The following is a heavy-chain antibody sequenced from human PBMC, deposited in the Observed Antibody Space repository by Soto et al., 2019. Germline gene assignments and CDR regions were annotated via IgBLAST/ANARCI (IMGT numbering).Heavy chain of an antibody. CDR1: GFTFSSYV. V-gene: IGHV3-30-3*01. J-gene: IGHJ4*02. D-gene: IGHD1-26*01. CDR2: ISRDGSKA. Sequence: ESGGGVVQPGRSLTLSCAASGFTFSSYVIHWVRQTPDKGLEWVAFISRDGSKAYYADSVKGRFTISRDNSKNTLYLEMNSLRAEDSAVYYCARDDGGGSDCDLGYWGQGTLVTVSS. CDR3: ARDDGGGSDCDLGY.